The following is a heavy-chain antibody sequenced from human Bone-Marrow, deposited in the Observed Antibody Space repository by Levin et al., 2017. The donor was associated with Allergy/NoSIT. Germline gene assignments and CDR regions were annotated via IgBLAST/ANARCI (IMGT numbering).Heavy chain of an antibody. D-gene: IGHD1-26*01. CDR3: ARDKSGTYFSFED. J-gene: IGHJ4*02. CDR1: GASMNRHY. CDR2: IYYNGNT. V-gene: IGHV4-59*11. Sequence: KPSETLSLTCTVSGASMNRHYWSWIRQPPGKGLEWIGYIYYNGNTNYNPSLKSRVTISVDTSKNQFSLNLNSVTAADTALYYCARDKSGTYFSFEDWGQGTLVTVSS.